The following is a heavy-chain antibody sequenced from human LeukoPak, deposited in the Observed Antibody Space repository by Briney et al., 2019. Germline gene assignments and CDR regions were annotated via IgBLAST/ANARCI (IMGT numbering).Heavy chain of an antibody. CDR3: ATKIFGEPISRAFDI. J-gene: IGHJ3*02. D-gene: IGHD3-10*01. Sequence: ASVKVSCKVSGYTLTELSMHWVRQAPGKGLEWMGGFDPEDGETIYAQKFQGRVTMTEDTSTDTAYMELSSLRSEDTAVYYCATKIFGEPISRAFDIWGQGTMVTVSS. CDR2: FDPEDGET. CDR1: GYTLTELS. V-gene: IGHV1-24*01.